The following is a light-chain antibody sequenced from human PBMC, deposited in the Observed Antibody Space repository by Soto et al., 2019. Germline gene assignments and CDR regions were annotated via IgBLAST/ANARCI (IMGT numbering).Light chain of an antibody. CDR2: KAS. J-gene: IGKJ1*01. Sequence: DIQMTQSPSTLSGSVGDRVTITCRASQTISSWLAWYQQKPGKAPKLLIYKASNLEGGVPSRFSGSGSGTEFTLTISSLQPDDFATYYCQQYNSAWTFGQGTKVDIK. CDR1: QTISSW. CDR3: QQYNSAWT. V-gene: IGKV1-5*03.